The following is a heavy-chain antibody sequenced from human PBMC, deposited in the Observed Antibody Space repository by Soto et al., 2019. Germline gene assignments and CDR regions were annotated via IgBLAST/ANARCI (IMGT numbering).Heavy chain of an antibody. CDR2: IDYSGST. CDR1: GGSISSSSYY. Sequence: SETLSLTCTVSGGSISSSSYYWGWIRQPPGKGLEWIGSIDYSGSTYYNPSLKSRVTISVDTSKNHFSLKLSSVTAADTAVYYCARGIDGDGDAFDIWGQGTMVT. CDR3: ARGIDGDGDAFDI. J-gene: IGHJ3*02. D-gene: IGHD2-21*01. V-gene: IGHV4-39*02.